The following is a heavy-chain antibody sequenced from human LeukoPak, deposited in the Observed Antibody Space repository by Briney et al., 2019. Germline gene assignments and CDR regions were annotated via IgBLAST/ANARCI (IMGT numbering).Heavy chain of an antibody. D-gene: IGHD6-19*01. CDR2: IYYSGST. V-gene: IGHV4-59*01. CDR1: GGSISSYY. CDR3: ASSPRIAVAGIDY. Sequence: PSETLSLTCTVSGGSISSYYWSWIRQPPGKGLEWIGYIYYSGSTNYNPSLKSRVTISADTSKNQFSLKLSSVTAADTAVYYCASSPRIAVAGIDYWGQGTLVTVSS. J-gene: IGHJ4*02.